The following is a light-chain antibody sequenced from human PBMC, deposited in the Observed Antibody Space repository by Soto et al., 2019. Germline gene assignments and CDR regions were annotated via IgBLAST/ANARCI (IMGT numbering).Light chain of an antibody. CDR3: QQYKNWPWT. V-gene: IGKV3-15*01. Sequence: EIVMTQSPATLSVSPGERATLSCRASQSVSSDLAWYHRKPGQAPRLLIYGASTRATGIPARFSGSGSGTEFTLTISSLQSEDCAVYYCQQYKNWPWTFGQGTKVDI. J-gene: IGKJ1*01. CDR1: QSVSSD. CDR2: GAS.